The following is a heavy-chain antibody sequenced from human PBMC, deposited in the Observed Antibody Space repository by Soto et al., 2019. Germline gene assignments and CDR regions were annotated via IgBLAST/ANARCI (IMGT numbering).Heavy chain of an antibody. D-gene: IGHD2-8*01. Sequence: PGGSLRLSCAASGFTFSSYGMHWVRQAPGKGLEWVAVISYDGSNKYYADSVKGRFTISRDNSKNTLYLQMNSLRAEDTAVYYCAKDPGYCTNGVCYSNDPDWGQGTLVTVSS. CDR3: AKDPGYCTNGVCYSNDPD. CDR1: GFTFSSYG. V-gene: IGHV3-30*18. J-gene: IGHJ4*02. CDR2: ISYDGSNK.